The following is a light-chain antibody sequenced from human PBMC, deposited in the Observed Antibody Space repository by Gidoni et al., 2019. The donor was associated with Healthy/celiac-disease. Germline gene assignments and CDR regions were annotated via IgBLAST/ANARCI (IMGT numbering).Light chain of an antibody. J-gene: IGKJ2*01. Sequence: DTVMTQSPLSLPVTPGEPASISCRSSQSRLHSNGYNYLYWYLQKPGQSPKLLIYLGSNRASGVPDRFSGSGSGTDFTLKISRVEAEDVGVYYCMQALQTRYTFGQGTKLEIK. CDR1: QSRLHSNGYNY. V-gene: IGKV2-28*01. CDR3: MQALQTRYT. CDR2: LGS.